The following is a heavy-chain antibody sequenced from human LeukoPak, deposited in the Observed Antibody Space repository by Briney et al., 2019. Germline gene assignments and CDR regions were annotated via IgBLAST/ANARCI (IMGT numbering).Heavy chain of an antibody. V-gene: IGHV3-23*01. CDR1: GFTFSSYA. CDR3: ANHYPGQTYYDSAFDI. Sequence: GGSLRLSCAASGFTFSSYAMSWVRQAPGKGLEWVSGLSGSGGSTDYADSVKGRYTISRDNSKNTLYLQMNSLRAEDTAVYYCANHYPGQTYYDSAFDIWGQGTLVTVSS. D-gene: IGHD3-22*01. CDR2: LSGSGGST. J-gene: IGHJ3*02.